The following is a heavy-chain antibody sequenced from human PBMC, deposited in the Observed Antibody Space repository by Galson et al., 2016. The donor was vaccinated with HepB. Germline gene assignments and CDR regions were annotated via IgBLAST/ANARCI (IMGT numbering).Heavy chain of an antibody. J-gene: IGHJ4*02. CDR3: ARGRYCSGGGCYQDY. CDR1: ESIFSGYW. D-gene: IGHD2-15*01. Sequence: SLRLSCAVSESIFSGYWMSWVRQAPGEGLEWVANINPDGSQKYYVDSVRGRFTISRDNAKNSLFLYMNNVRADDTALYYCARGRYCSGGGCYQDYWGQGTLVTVSP. V-gene: IGHV3-7*03. CDR2: INPDGSQK.